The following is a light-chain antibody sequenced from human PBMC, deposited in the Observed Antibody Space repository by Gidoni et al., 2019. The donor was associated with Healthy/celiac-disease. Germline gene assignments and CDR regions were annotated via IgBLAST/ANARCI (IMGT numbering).Light chain of an antibody. V-gene: IGLV3-21*02. J-gene: IGLJ3*02. Sequence: SYVLTQPPSVSGAPGQTARITCGGNNIGSKSVPLYQQKPGRAPVLVVYDDSDRPSGIPERFSGSNSGNTATLTISRVEAGDEADYYCQVWDSSSDHPVFGGGTKLTVL. CDR2: DDS. CDR1: NIGSKS. CDR3: QVWDSSSDHPV.